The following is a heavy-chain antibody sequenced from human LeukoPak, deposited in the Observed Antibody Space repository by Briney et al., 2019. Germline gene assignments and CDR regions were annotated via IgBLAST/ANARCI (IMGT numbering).Heavy chain of an antibody. CDR3: ARGGVSSTGYMDV. V-gene: IGHV1-18*01. J-gene: IGHJ6*03. Sequence: ASVKVSCKASGYTITSYGISWVRQAPGQGLEWMGWISTKNGDTNYPQKLQGRVTMTTDTSTSTAYMELRSLRSDDTAVYYCARGGVSSTGYMDVWGKGTTVAISS. D-gene: IGHD2-2*01. CDR1: GYTITSYG. CDR2: ISTKNGDT.